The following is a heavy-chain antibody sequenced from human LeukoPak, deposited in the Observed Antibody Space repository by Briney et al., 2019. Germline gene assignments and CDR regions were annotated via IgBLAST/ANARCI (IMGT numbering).Heavy chain of an antibody. V-gene: IGHV4-59*01. CDR2: VFYTGST. CDR1: GGSISSYY. D-gene: IGHD6-6*01. CDR3: ARKIAARPIDYYYYYMGV. J-gene: IGHJ6*03. Sequence: SETLSLTCTVSGGSISSYYWSWMRQPPGKGLEWIGYVFYTGSTNYNPSLESRVTVSVDRSKNEFSLKLSSVTAADTAVYYCARKIAARPIDYYYYYMGVWGKGTTVTVSS.